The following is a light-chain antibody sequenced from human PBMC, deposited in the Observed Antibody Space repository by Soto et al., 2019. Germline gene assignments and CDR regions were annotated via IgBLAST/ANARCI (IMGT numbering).Light chain of an antibody. CDR1: QSVSSNY. Sequence: EIVLTQSPGTLSLSPGEGATLSCRASQSVSSNYLAWYQQKPGQAPRLLIYGASSRATGIPDSFSGSGSGTDFTLTISRLEPEDFAMYYCQQYGSSAPNTFGQGTRLEIE. CDR3: QQYGSSAPNT. J-gene: IGKJ5*01. CDR2: GAS. V-gene: IGKV3-20*01.